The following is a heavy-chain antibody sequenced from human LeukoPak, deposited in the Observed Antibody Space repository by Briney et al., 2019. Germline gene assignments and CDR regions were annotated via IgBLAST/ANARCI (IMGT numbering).Heavy chain of an antibody. D-gene: IGHD3-16*02. CDR3: AVIRLGDLSLIDY. CDR1: GYTFTSYG. CDR2: IVVYDGDA. J-gene: IGHJ4*02. V-gene: IGHV1-18*01. Sequence: ASVKVSCKASGYTFTSYGISWVRQAPGQGLEWMGWIVVYDGDANYAQKFQGRVTMTTDTSTNTAYMELRSLRSDDTAVYYCAVIRLGDLSLIDYWGQGTLVTVST.